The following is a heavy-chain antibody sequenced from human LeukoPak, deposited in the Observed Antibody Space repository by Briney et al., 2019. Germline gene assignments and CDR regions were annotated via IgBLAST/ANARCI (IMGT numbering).Heavy chain of an antibody. V-gene: IGHV4-59*01. J-gene: IGHJ4*02. CDR2: IYYSGST. D-gene: IGHD3-10*01. CDR1: GGSISRYY. CDR3: ARVLTMFRGGFDY. Sequence: SSETLSLTCTVSGGSISRYYWSWIRQPPGKGLEWIGYIYYSGSTNYNPSLKSRVTISVDTSKNQFSLKLSSVTAADTAVYYCARVLTMFRGGFDYWGQGTLVTVSS.